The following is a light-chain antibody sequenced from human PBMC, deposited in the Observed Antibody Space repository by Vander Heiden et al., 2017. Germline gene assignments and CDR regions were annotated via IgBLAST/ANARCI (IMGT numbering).Light chain of an antibody. CDR1: SRDVGYYNF. V-gene: IGLV2-14*01. CDR3: SSYTSSATVV. CDR2: DVS. Sequence: QSALTQPASVSGSPGQSITISCTGTSRDVGYYNFVSWYQQNPGKAPKLMIYDVSNRPSGVSNRFSGSKYGNTASLTISGLQAEDEADYYCSSYTSSATVVFGTGTKVAVL. J-gene: IGLJ1*01.